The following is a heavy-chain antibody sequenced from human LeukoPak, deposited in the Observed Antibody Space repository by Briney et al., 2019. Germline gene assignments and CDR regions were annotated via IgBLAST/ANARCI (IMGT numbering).Heavy chain of an antibody. J-gene: IGHJ4*02. CDR1: GGSISSYY. CDR2: IYYSGST. V-gene: IGHV4-59*01. D-gene: IGHD5-12*01. Sequence: SETLSLTCTVSGGSISSYYWSWIRQPPGKGLEWIGYIYYSGSTNYNPSLKSRVTISVDTSKNQFSLKLSSVTAADTTVYYCARGMGDGYNYYFDYWGQGTLVTVSS. CDR3: ARGMGDGYNYYFDY.